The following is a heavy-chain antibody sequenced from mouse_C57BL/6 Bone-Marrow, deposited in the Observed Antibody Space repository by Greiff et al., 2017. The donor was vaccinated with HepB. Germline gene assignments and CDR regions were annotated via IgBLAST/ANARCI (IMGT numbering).Heavy chain of an antibody. CDR1: GYSITSDY. J-gene: IGHJ1*03. CDR3: ARSSLYYGSSYWYFDV. V-gene: IGHV3-8*01. CDR2: ISYSGST. Sequence: VQLKQSGPGLAKPSQTLSLTCSVTGYSITSDYWNWIRQFPGNNLEYMGYISYSGSTYYNPSLKSRISITRDTSKNQYYLQLNSVTTEDTATYYCARSSLYYGSSYWYFDVWGTGTTVTVSS. D-gene: IGHD1-1*01.